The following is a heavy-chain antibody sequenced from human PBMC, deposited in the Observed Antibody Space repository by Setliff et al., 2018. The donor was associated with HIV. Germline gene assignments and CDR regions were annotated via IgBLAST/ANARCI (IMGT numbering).Heavy chain of an antibody. V-gene: IGHV4-61*09. CDR1: GGSISSDSYY. D-gene: IGHD6-13*01. CDR2: IYTSGST. Sequence: SETLSLTCTVSGGSISSDSYYWSWIRQPAGKGLEWIGHIYTSGSTNYNPSLKSRVTISVDTSKNQFSLKLSSVTAADTAVYYCPLTSTWYYYHYYGVDVWGQGTTVTVSS. CDR3: PLTSTWYYYHYYGVDV. J-gene: IGHJ6*02.